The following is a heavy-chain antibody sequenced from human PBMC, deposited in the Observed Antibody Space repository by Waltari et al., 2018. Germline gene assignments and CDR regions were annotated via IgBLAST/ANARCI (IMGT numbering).Heavy chain of an antibody. D-gene: IGHD2-2*01. CDR2: MNPNSGNT. CDR1: GYTFTSYD. V-gene: IGHV1-8*01. CDR3: ASESVVPAAYDAFDI. J-gene: IGHJ3*02. Sequence: QVQLVQSGAEVKKPGASVKVSCKASGYTFTSYDINWGRQATGQGLEWMGWMNPNSGNTGYAQKFQGRVTMTRNTTISTAYMELSSLRSEDTAVYYCASESVVPAAYDAFDIWGQGTMVTVSS.